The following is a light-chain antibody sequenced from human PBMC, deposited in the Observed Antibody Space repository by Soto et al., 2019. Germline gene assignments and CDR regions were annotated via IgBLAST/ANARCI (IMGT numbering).Light chain of an antibody. Sequence: QSALTQPASVSGSPGQSITISCTGTSSDVGSYNLVSWYQQHPGKAPKLMIYEVSKRPSGVSNRFSGSKSGNTASLTISGLXAEYEADYYCCSYAGSSTYVFGTGTKVT. CDR1: SSDVGSYNL. CDR3: CSYAGSSTYV. V-gene: IGLV2-23*02. J-gene: IGLJ1*01. CDR2: EVS.